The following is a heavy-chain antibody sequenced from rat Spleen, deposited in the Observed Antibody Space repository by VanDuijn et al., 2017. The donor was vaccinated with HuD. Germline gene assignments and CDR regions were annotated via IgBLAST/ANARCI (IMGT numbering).Heavy chain of an antibody. V-gene: IGHV5-20*01. CDR3: TTGPYPTPFF. Sequence: EVQLVESGGGLVQPGRSMKLSCAASGFTFSNYDMAWVRQAPTKGLEWVASISYDGSSTYYRDSVKGRFTISRDNAKSTLYLQMDSLRSEDTATYYCTTGPYPTPFFWGQGVMVTVSS. CDR2: ISYDGSST. D-gene: IGHD3-4*01. CDR1: GFTFSNYD. J-gene: IGHJ2*01.